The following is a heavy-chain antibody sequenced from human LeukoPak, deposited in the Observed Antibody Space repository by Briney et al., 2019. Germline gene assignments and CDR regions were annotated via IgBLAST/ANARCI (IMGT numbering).Heavy chain of an antibody. Sequence: ASVKVSCKASGYTFTGYYMHWVRQATGQGLEWMGWINPNSGGTNYAQKFQGRVTMTRDTSISTAYMELSRLRSNDTAVYYCARVPTSGYSSGWYIYWGQGTLVTVS. J-gene: IGHJ4*02. CDR2: INPNSGGT. D-gene: IGHD6-19*01. V-gene: IGHV1-2*02. CDR1: GYTFTGYY. CDR3: ARVPTSGYSSGWYIY.